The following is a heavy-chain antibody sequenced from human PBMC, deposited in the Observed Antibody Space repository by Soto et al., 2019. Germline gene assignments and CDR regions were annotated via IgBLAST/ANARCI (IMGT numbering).Heavy chain of an antibody. Sequence: EVQLVESGGGLVQPGGSLRLSCVASGITFSTYKMNWVRQAQGKGLEWVSYISSTSDTIYYADSVKGRFTISRDNAKNSLYLQMNSLRVEGTAVYYCPAGKAPGDGYWGQGTLVTVSS. D-gene: IGHD3-10*01. CDR1: GITFSTYK. CDR3: PAGKAPGDGY. J-gene: IGHJ4*02. CDR2: ISSTSDTI. V-gene: IGHV3-48*01.